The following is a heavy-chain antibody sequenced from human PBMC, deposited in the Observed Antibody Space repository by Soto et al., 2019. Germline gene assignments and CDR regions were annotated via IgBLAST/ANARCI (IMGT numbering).Heavy chain of an antibody. J-gene: IGHJ5*02. CDR2: IYYSGST. CDR3: ARQDTGRNFGWFDP. V-gene: IGHV4-59*08. CDR1: GGSISSYY. Sequence: SETLSLTCTVSGGSISSYYWSWIRQPPGKGLEWIGYIYYSGSTNYNPSLKSRVTISVDTSKNQFSLKLSSVTAADTAVYYCARQDTGRNFGWFDPWGQGTLVTVSS. D-gene: IGHD2-8*02.